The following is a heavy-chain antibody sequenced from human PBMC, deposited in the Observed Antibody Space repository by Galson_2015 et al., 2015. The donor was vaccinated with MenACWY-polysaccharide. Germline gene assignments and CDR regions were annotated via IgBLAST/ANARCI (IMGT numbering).Heavy chain of an antibody. CDR3: AKGGRDVDRWLDP. CDR1: GFTFSSYV. J-gene: IGHJ5*02. V-gene: IGHV3-23*01. Sequence: SLRLACAGSGFTFSSYVMSWVRQAPGRGLEWVSSITDSGSSTYYVDSVKGRFTISRDNSKNTLFLQMNSLRADDTAVYYCAKGGRDVDRWLDPWGQGALVTVSS. CDR2: ITDSGSST. D-gene: IGHD2-21*01.